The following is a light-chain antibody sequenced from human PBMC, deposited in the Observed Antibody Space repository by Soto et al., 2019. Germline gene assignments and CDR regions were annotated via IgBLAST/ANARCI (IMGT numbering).Light chain of an antibody. CDR2: DAS. J-gene: IGKJ1*01. V-gene: IGKV3-11*01. CDR3: QQRSNWTWT. Sequence: EIVLTQSPATLSLSPGERATLSCRASQSVSSYLAWYQQKPGQAPRLLVYDASNRATGIPARFSGSVSGTDGTLTISSLEKEDGAVYYCQQRSNWTWTFGQGTKVDIK. CDR1: QSVSSY.